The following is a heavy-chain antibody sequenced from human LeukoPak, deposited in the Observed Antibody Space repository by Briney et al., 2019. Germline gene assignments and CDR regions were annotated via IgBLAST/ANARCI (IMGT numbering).Heavy chain of an antibody. D-gene: IGHD2-21*01. V-gene: IGHV4-59*08. Sequence: KASETLSLTCTVSGGSISSYYWSWIRQPPGKGLEWIGYIYYSGSTNYNPSLKSRVTISVDTSKNQFSLKLSSVTAADTAVYYCARRRVKVRYFDYWGQGTLVTVSS. CDR3: ARRRVKVRYFDY. J-gene: IGHJ4*02. CDR2: IYYSGST. CDR1: GGSISSYY.